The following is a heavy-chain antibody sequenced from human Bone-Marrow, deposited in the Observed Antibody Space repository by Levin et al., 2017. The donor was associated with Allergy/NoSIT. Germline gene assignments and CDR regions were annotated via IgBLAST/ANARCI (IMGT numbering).Heavy chain of an antibody. J-gene: IGHJ3*02. V-gene: IGHV4-34*01. CDR2: INHRGST. CDR1: GGSFGGYY. CDR3: AGFSLRYGAFDI. Sequence: SQTLSLTCAMYGGSFGGYYWSWLRQPPGKGLEWIGEINHRGSTTYNPSLKSRVTISIDTFRNQFSVSLNSVTAADTAVYYCAGFSLRYGAFDIWGQGTMVTVSS. D-gene: IGHD4-17*01.